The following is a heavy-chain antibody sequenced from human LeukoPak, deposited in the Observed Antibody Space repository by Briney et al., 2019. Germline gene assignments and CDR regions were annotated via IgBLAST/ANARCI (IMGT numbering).Heavy chain of an antibody. J-gene: IGHJ4*02. Sequence: GGSLRLSCAASGFTFSSYAMSWVRQAPGKGLGWVSAISGSGGSTYYADSVKGRFTISRDNSKNTLYLQMNSLRAEDTAVYYCAKGLGSGSYYKIDYWGQGTLVTVSS. CDR1: GFTFSSYA. CDR2: ISGSGGST. CDR3: AKGLGSGSYYKIDY. D-gene: IGHD3-10*01. V-gene: IGHV3-23*01.